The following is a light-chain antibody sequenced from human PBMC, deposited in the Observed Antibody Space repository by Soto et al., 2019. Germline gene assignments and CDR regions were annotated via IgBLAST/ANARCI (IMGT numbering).Light chain of an antibody. V-gene: IGKV1-5*03. J-gene: IGKJ2*01. CDR1: QNIGSW. Sequence: DIQMTQSPSTLSASVGDRVTITCWASQNIGSWLAWYQQKPGKAPNLLIYKASTLESGVPSRFSGSGSGTEFTLTIISLQPDDFATYYCHQYNTYSYTFGQGTKLEIK. CDR3: HQYNTYSYT. CDR2: KAS.